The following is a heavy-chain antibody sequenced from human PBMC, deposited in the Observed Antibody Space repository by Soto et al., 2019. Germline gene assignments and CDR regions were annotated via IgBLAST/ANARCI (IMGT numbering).Heavy chain of an antibody. V-gene: IGHV3-30*03. CDR2: ISYDGSNK. CDR1: GLTFSSYG. Sequence: PGGSLRLSCAASGLTFSSYGMHWVRQAPGKGLEWVAVISYDGSNKYYADSVKGRFTISRDNSKNSLYLQMNSLRDEDTAVYYCARESNYYDSLNWFDPWGQGTLVTVSS. D-gene: IGHD3-22*01. CDR3: ARESNYYDSLNWFDP. J-gene: IGHJ5*02.